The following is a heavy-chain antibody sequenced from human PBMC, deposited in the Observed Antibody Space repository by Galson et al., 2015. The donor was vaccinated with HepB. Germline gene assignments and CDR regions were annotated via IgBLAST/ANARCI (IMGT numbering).Heavy chain of an antibody. Sequence: ETLSLTCTVSGGSISSSSYYWGWIRQPPGKGLEWIGSIYYSGSTNYNPSLKSRVTISVDTSKNQFSLKLSSVTAADAAVYYCARGGGGYGDYVMGYWGQGTLVTVSS. V-gene: IGHV4-39*07. CDR3: ARGGGGYGDYVMGY. J-gene: IGHJ4*02. D-gene: IGHD4-17*01. CDR2: IYYSGST. CDR1: GGSISSSSYY.